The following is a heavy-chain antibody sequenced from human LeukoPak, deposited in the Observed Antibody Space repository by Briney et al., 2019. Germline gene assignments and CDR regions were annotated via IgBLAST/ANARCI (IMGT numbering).Heavy chain of an antibody. CDR3: ARVHHPTVTTPYYYYYMDV. Sequence: SETLSLTCTVSGGSISSYYWSWIRQPPGKGLEWIGYIYYSGSTNYNPSLKSRVTISVDTSKNQFSLKLSSVTAADTAVYYCARVHHPTVTTPYYYYYMDVWGKGTTVTVSS. CDR2: IYYSGST. CDR1: GGSISSYY. J-gene: IGHJ6*03. V-gene: IGHV4-59*12. D-gene: IGHD4-11*01.